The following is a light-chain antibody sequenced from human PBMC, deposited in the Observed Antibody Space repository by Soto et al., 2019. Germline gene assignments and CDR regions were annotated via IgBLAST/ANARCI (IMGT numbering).Light chain of an antibody. CDR1: QAVNTR. CDR3: QQYGSSIT. CDR2: LAS. V-gene: IGKV3D-11*03. J-gene: IGKJ5*01. Sequence: EIVLTQSPATLSSFPGDRVTLSCRASQAVNTRLAWYQHRPGQAPRLLIYLASNRAAGVPARFSGSGSGTDFTLTISDVEPEDFAVYYCQQYGSSITFGQGTRLEI.